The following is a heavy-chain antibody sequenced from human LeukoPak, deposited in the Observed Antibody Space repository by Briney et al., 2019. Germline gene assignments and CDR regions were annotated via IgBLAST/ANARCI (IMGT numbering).Heavy chain of an antibody. J-gene: IGHJ4*02. V-gene: IGHV4-4*02. Sequence: SGTLSLTCAESGGSLSSGDWWSWVRQPPGKGLEWIGEINHSGRTNYSPSFKSRVIMSVDKSKNQFSLRLTSVTAADTAVYYCARDVAGNTFDYWGQGTLITVSS. CDR1: GGSLSSGDW. D-gene: IGHD5-12*01. CDR3: ARDVAGNTFDY. CDR2: INHSGRT.